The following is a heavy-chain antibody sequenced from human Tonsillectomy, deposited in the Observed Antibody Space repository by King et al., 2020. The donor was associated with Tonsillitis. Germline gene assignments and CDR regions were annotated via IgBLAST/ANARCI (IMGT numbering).Heavy chain of an antibody. CDR2: INPKSGDT. Sequence: VQLVESGAEVKKPGASVTVSCTASGYTFTGYYMHWLRQAPGQGLEWMGWINPKSGDTNYAQKFQGSVTMTRDTSIGTAYMGLNSLTSDDTAVYYCARDLLEAVSVYFFAYWGQGTLVTVSS. CDR1: GYTFTGYY. D-gene: IGHD6-19*01. CDR3: ARDLLEAVSVYFFAY. V-gene: IGHV1-2*04. J-gene: IGHJ4*02.